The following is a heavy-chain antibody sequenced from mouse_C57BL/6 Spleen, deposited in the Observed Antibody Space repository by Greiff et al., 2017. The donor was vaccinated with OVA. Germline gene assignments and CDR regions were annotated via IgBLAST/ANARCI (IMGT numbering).Heavy chain of an antibody. Sequence: EVKVVESGGGLVKPGGSLKLSCAASGFTFSDYGMHWVRQAPEKGLEWVAYISSGSSTIYYADTVKGRFTISRDNAKNTLFLQMTSLRSEDTAMYYCASGSTIVTPYWYFEVWGTGTTVTVSS. V-gene: IGHV5-17*01. J-gene: IGHJ1*03. D-gene: IGHD2-5*01. CDR2: ISSGSSTI. CDR3: ASGSTIVTPYWYFEV. CDR1: GFTFSDYG.